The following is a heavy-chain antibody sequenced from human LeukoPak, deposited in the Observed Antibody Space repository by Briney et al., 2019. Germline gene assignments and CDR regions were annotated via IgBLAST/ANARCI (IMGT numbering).Heavy chain of an antibody. CDR1: GFTFSSYG. J-gene: IGHJ6*02. CDR2: ISYDGSNK. D-gene: IGHD2-15*01. Sequence: GGSLRLSCAASGFTFSSYGMHWVRQAPGKGLEWVAVISYDGSNKYYADSVKGRFTISRDNSKNTLYLQMNSLRAEDTAAYYCVGGYCSGGSCQRYYYGMDVWGQGTTVTVSS. V-gene: IGHV3-30*03. CDR3: VGGYCSGGSCQRYYYGMDV.